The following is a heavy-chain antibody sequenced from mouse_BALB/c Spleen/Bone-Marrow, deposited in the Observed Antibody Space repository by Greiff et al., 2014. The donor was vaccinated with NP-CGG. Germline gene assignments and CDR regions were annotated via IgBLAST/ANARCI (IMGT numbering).Heavy chain of an antibody. CDR1: GFNIKDTY. D-gene: IGHD1-1*01. Sequence: VQLQQSGAELVKPGASVKLSCTASGFNIKDTYMHWVKQRPEQGLEWIGRIDPANGNTKYDPKFQGKATITADTSPNTAYLRLSSLTSEDTAVYYCAKYYYGNSLFAYWGQGTLVTVSA. CDR3: AKYYYGNSLFAY. V-gene: IGHV14-3*02. CDR2: IDPANGNT. J-gene: IGHJ3*01.